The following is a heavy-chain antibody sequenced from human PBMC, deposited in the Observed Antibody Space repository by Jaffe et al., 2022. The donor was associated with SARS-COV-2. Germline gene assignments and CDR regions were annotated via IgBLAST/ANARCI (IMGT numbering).Heavy chain of an antibody. Sequence: EVQVVESGGGLVQPGGSLRLSCVGSGFTFSSHWMTWVRQAPGKGLEWVANIKQDGSVTSYVDSVKGRFTISRDNAKNSLYLQMISLRAEDTAVYYCLRFKTDPHGMDGWGQGTAVTVSS. J-gene: IGHJ6*02. V-gene: IGHV3-7*01. CDR1: GFTFSSHW. CDR3: LRFKTDPHGMDG. CDR2: IKQDGSVT.